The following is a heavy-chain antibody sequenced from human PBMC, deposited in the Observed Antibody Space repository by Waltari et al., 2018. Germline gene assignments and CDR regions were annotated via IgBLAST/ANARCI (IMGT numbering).Heavy chain of an antibody. V-gene: IGHV4-4*02. CDR2: VHRSGRT. D-gene: IGHD2-15*01. CDR1: YDSMGERDF. J-gene: IGHJ4*02. Sequence: QLQLQQSGPGLVKPSESLSLTCAVSYDSMGERDFWSWVRQSPGQGLEWIGQVHRSGRTNYNPSLASRVTISVDTSKNQFSLKVPSPTAADTAIYYCARERGRGLYLDSWGPGTLVTVSP. CDR3: ARERGRGLYLDS.